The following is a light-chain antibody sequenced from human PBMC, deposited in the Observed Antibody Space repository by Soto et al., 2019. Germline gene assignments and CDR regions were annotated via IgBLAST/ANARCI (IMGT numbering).Light chain of an antibody. V-gene: IGKV2-28*01. CDR2: SGS. CDR3: MQALQTPFT. CDR1: QSLLHSNGNTY. Sequence: EIVMTQSPLSLPVSPGEPASISCRSSQSLLHSNGNTYLDWYLQKPGQSPQLLIYSGSNRASGVPDRFSGSRSGTDFTLKINRVEAEDVGVYYCMQALQTPFTFGQGTKPEIK. J-gene: IGKJ2*01.